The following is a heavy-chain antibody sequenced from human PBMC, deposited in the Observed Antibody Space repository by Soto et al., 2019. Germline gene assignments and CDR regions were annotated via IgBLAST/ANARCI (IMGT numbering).Heavy chain of an antibody. CDR3: ASGRPSSAHGRQWLDYYGMDV. D-gene: IGHD5-12*01. Sequence: QVQLVQSGAEVKKPGSSVKVSCKASGGTFSSYTISWVRQAPGQGLEWMGRIIPILGIANYAQKFQGRVTITADKSTSTAYMELSSLRSEDTAVYYCASGRPSSAHGRQWLDYYGMDVWGQGTTVTVSS. V-gene: IGHV1-69*02. CDR2: IIPILGIA. J-gene: IGHJ6*02. CDR1: GGTFSSYT.